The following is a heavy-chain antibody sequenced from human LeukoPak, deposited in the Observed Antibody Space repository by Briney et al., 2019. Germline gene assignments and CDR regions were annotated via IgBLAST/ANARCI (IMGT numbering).Heavy chain of an antibody. D-gene: IGHD6-6*01. J-gene: IGHJ6*03. CDR2: IYYSGST. CDR1: GGSISSYY. V-gene: IGHV4-59*01. CDR3: AREGGQLAYYYYMDV. Sequence: NPSETLSLTCTVSGGSISSYYWSWIRQPPGKGLEWIGYIYYSGSTNYNPSLKSRVTISVDTSKNQFSLKLSSVTAADTAVYYCAREGGQLAYYYYMDVWGKGTTVTASS.